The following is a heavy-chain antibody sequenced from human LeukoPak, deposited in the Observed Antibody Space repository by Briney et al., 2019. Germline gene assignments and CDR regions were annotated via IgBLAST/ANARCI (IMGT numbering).Heavy chain of an antibody. Sequence: GRSLRLSCAASGFTFSSCAMHWVRQAPGKGLEWVAVISYDGSNKYYADSVKGRSTISRDNSKNTLYLQMNSLRAEDTAVYYCSRETPSRSGDYWGQGTLVTVPS. V-gene: IGHV3-30*04. CDR2: ISYDGSNK. J-gene: IGHJ4*02. CDR1: GFTFSSCA. D-gene: IGHD2-15*01. CDR3: SRETPSRSGDY.